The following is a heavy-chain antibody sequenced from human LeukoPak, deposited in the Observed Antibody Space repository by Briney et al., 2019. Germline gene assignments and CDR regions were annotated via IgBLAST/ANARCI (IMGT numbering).Heavy chain of an antibody. Sequence: GGSLRLSCAASGFTFSSYAMHWVRQAPGKGLEWVAVISYDGSNKYYADSVKGRFTISRDNSKNTLYLQMNSLRAEDTAVYYCARVFSYSYGPPYNWFDPWGQGTLVTVSS. CDR2: ISYDGSNK. J-gene: IGHJ5*02. CDR1: GFTFSSYA. V-gene: IGHV3-30-3*01. CDR3: ARVFSYSYGPPYNWFDP. D-gene: IGHD5-18*01.